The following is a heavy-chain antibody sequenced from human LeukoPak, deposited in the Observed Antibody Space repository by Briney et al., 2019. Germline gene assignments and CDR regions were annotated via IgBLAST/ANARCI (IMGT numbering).Heavy chain of an antibody. CDR3: ARDGFPKNYDY. Sequence: GGSLRLSCAASGFTFNNYGMHWVRQAPGKGLEWVAVISYDGRNKHYPDSVKGRFTISRDNSKNTLYLQMNSLRVEDTAVYYCARDGFPKNYDYWGQGTLVTVSS. V-gene: IGHV3-30*03. CDR1: GFTFNNYG. J-gene: IGHJ4*02. CDR2: ISYDGRNK.